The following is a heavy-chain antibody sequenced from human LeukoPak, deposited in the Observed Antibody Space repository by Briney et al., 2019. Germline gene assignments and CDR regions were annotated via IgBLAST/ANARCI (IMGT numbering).Heavy chain of an antibody. J-gene: IGHJ5*02. D-gene: IGHD2-2*01. CDR2: INAGNGNT. V-gene: IGHV1-3*01. Sequence: ASVNVSCKASGYTFTSHAMHWVRQAPGQRLEWMGWINAGNGNTKYSQKFQGRVTITRDTSASTAYMELSSLRSEDTAVYYCARGAYCSSTSCSMMYNWFDPWGQGTLVTVSS. CDR3: ARGAYCSSTSCSMMYNWFDP. CDR1: GYTFTSHA.